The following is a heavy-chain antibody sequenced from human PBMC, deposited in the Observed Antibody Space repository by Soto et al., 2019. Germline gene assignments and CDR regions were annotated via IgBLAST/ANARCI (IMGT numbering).Heavy chain of an antibody. Sequence: GGSLRLSCAASGFTFSSFSMNWVRQAPGKELEWVSAISSSDGKTFYAYTVKGRFTISRDNSKNLLYLQRNSLRAEDMAVYYCAKDHMGYGFNRFDHWGQVTLVTVSS. D-gene: IGHD2-15*01. CDR3: AKDHMGYGFNRFDH. CDR1: GFTFSSFS. J-gene: IGHJ4*02. CDR2: ISSSDGKT. V-gene: IGHV3-23*01.